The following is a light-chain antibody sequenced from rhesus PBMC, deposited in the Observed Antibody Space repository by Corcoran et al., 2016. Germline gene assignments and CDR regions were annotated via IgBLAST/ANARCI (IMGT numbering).Light chain of an antibody. CDR1: QDINME. Sequence: DIQMTQSPSSLSASVGDRVTVTCRASQDINMELSWYQQKPGKAPTLLIYAASSLQTGVSSRFSGSASGTDYTLTISSLQPEDVATYYCLQDYTTPFTFGGGTKVEIK. J-gene: IGKJ4*01. CDR3: LQDYTTPFT. CDR2: AAS. V-gene: IGKV1-94*01.